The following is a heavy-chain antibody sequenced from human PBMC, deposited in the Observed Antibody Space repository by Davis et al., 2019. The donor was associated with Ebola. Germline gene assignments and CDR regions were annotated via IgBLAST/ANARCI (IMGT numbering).Heavy chain of an antibody. J-gene: IGHJ4*02. D-gene: IGHD1-1*01. Sequence: GESLKISCAVSGFTFSSYWMSWVRQAPGKGLEWVATINQDGSAKNYVDSVRGRFTISRDNAKNSLHLQMDGLRVEDTAVYYCARPDRSIKTTPGYWGQGTLVTVSS. CDR2: INQDGSAK. V-gene: IGHV3-7*01. CDR1: GFTFSSYW. CDR3: ARPDRSIKTTPGY.